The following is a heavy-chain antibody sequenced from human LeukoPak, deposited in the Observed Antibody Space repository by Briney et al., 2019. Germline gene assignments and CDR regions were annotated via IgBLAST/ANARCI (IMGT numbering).Heavy chain of an antibody. J-gene: IGHJ6*02. Sequence: GGSLRLSCEGSGFIFSDYGMHWVRQAPGQGLEWVALIWFDGTKKYYADSVKGRFTISRDNAKNTIYLQMISLRAEDTAVYYCARTTRFYGDYVSGDYGMDVWGQGTTVTVSS. D-gene: IGHD4-17*01. CDR3: ARTTRFYGDYVSGDYGMDV. CDR2: IWFDGTKK. V-gene: IGHV3-30*02. CDR1: GFIFSDYG.